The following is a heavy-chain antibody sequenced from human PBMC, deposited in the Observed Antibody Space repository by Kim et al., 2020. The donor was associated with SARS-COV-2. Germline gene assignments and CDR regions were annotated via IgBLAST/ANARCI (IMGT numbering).Heavy chain of an antibody. CDR3: ARGYGSGRLGV. CDR2: A. Sequence: ANYAQKFQGRVTITADESTSTAYMELSSLRSEDTAVYYCARGYGSGRLGVWGQGTTVTVSS. J-gene: IGHJ6*02. D-gene: IGHD3-10*01. V-gene: IGHV1-69*01.